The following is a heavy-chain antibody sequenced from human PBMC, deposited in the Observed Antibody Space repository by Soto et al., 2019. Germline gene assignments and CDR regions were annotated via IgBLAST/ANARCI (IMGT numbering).Heavy chain of an antibody. J-gene: IGHJ4*02. CDR1: GFTFSSYG. Sequence: QVQLVESGGGVVQPGRSLRLSCAASGFTFSSYGMHWVRQAPGKGLEWVAVISYDGSNKYYADSVKGRFTISRDNSKNTLYLQMNSLRAEDTAVYYCAREDGVVGDTSAFDFWGQGTLVTVSS. V-gene: IGHV3-30*03. CDR3: AREDGVVGDTSAFDF. D-gene: IGHD1-26*01. CDR2: ISYDGSNK.